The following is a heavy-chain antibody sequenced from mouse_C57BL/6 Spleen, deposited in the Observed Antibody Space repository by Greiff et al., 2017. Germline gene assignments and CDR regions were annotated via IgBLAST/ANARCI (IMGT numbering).Heavy chain of an antibody. V-gene: IGHV5-16*01. Sequence: EVKVEEPEGGLVQPGSSMKLSCTASGFTFSDYYMAWVRKVPEKGLEWVANINYDGSSTYYLESLKSRFFISRANAKNILYLQMSSLKSEYTATYYCARAPYYGNFYYWGQGTTLTVSS. CDR2: INYDGSST. J-gene: IGHJ2*01. D-gene: IGHD2-1*01. CDR1: GFTFSDYY. CDR3: ARAPYYGNFYY.